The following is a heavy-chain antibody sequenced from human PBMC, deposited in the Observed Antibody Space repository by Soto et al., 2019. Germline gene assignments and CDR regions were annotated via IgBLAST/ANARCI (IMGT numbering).Heavy chain of an antibody. D-gene: IGHD6-19*01. V-gene: IGHV3-23*01. Sequence: PGGSLRLSCAASGFTFSSYAMSWVRQAPGKGLEWASAISGSGGSTYYADSVKGRFTISRDNSKNTLYLQMNSLRAEDTAVYYCAKDEQWLVAPRYFQHWGQGTLVTVSS. CDR2: ISGSGGST. CDR3: AKDEQWLVAPRYFQH. CDR1: GFTFSSYA. J-gene: IGHJ1*01.